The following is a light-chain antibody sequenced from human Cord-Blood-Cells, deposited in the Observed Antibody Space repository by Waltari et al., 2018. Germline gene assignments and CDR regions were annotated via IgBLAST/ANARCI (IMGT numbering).Light chain of an antibody. V-gene: IGKV1-39*01. Sequence: DIQMTQSPSSLSASLGARVTITCRASQSISSYLNWYQQKPGKVPKLLIYAASSLQSGVPSRFSGSGSGTDFTLTISSLQPEDFATYYCQQSYSTPLTFGGGTKVEIK. CDR3: QQSYSTPLT. J-gene: IGKJ4*01. CDR2: AAS. CDR1: QSISSY.